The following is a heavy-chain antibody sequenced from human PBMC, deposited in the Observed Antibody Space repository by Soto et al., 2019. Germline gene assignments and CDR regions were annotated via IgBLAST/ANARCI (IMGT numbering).Heavy chain of an antibody. CDR1: GFTFNGYA. Sequence: PGGSLRLSCATSGFTFNGYALHWVRQAPGKGLEWVALISNDGSKTFYADSVKGRFTISRDTAKNTLFLQMNSLTTEDTAVYFCAKAGEIFGLVIFAYLDFWGQGTLVTVSS. J-gene: IGHJ4*02. V-gene: IGHV3-30*18. CDR3: AKAGEIFGLVIFAYLDF. D-gene: IGHD3-3*01. CDR2: ISNDGSKT.